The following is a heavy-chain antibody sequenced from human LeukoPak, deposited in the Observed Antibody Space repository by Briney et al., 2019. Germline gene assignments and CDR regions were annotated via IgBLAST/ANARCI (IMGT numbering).Heavy chain of an antibody. D-gene: IGHD2-21*02. CDR2: ISAYNGNT. CDR1: GYTFTSYG. Sequence: ASVRVSCKASGYTFTSYGINWVRQAPGQGLEWMGWISAYNGNTNYVQKLQGRVTMTTDTSTSTAYMELRSLRSDDTAVYYCARDAHSYCGGDCYSPYWGQGTLVTVSS. V-gene: IGHV1-18*01. CDR3: ARDAHSYCGGDCYSPY. J-gene: IGHJ4*02.